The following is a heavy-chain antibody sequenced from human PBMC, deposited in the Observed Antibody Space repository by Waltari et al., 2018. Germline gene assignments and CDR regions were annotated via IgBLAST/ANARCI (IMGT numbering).Heavy chain of an antibody. CDR3: ARTFNYYFNMDV. V-gene: IGHV3-48*04. J-gene: IGHJ6*03. Sequence: EVQLVESGGDLVQRGGSLTLSCAASGLTLSTYNMNWVRQAPGKGLEWVSYISDSGTTISYADSVKGRFTVSRDNAKNSLYLQMNSLIAEDTAVYYCARTFNYYFNMDVWGKGTTVTVSS. CDR1: GLTLSTYN. CDR2: ISDSGTTI.